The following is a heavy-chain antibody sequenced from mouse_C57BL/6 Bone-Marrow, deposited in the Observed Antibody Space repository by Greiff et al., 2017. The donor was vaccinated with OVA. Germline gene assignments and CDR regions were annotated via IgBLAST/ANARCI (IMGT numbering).Heavy chain of an antibody. V-gene: IGHV3-6*01. Sequence: EVQLQESGPGLVKPSQSLSLTCSVTGYSITSGYYWNWIRQFPGNKLEWMGYISYDGSNNYNPSLKNQISITRDTSKNQFFLKLNSVTTEDTATYDCARGDYGSRPFAHWGQGTLVTVSA. D-gene: IGHD1-1*01. CDR2: ISYDGSN. J-gene: IGHJ3*01. CDR3: ARGDYGSRPFAH. CDR1: GYSITSGYY.